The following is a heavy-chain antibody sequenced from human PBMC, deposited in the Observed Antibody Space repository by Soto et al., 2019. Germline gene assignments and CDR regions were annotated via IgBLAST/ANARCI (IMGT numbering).Heavy chain of an antibody. Sequence: ASVKVSCKASGYTFTGYYMHWVRQAPGQGLEWMGWINPNSGGTNYAQKFQGWVTMTRDTSISTAYMELSRLRSDDTAVYYCARDITAAGSYDMDSRGQAITVSVSS. D-gene: IGHD6-13*01. CDR3: ARDITAAGSYDMDS. CDR1: GYTFTGYY. J-gene: IGHJ6*02. CDR2: INPNSGGT. V-gene: IGHV1-2*04.